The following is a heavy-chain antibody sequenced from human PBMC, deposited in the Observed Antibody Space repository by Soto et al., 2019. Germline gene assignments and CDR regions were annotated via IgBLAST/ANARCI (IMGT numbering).Heavy chain of an antibody. CDR3: ARAEWGSSYTQYYYALDV. CDR1: GFTVSNNY. V-gene: IGHV3-53*03. D-gene: IGHD6-13*01. J-gene: IGHJ6*02. Sequence: GGSLRLSCAASGFTVSNNYISWVRQPPGKGLEWVSLIYSGGSTYYADSVKGRFTLSRDNSKNTVYLQMNSLRAEDTAVYHCARAEWGSSYTQYYYALDVWGQGTTVTVPS. CDR2: IYSGGST.